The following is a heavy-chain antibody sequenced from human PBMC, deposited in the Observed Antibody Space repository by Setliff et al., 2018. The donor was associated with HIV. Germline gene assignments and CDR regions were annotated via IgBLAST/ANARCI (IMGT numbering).Heavy chain of an antibody. J-gene: IGHJ3*02. D-gene: IGHD2-2*01. CDR2: ISVYNGNT. Sequence: ASVKVSCKASTYTFSSYVINWVRQAPGQGLEWMGRISVYNGNTIYAQKLQGRVIKTTDTSTSTAYMELRSLRSDETAMYYCATQRDIVMVPGQGGFDIWAQGTMVTVSS. V-gene: IGHV1-18*01. CDR3: ATQRDIVMVPGQGGFDI. CDR1: TYTFSSYV.